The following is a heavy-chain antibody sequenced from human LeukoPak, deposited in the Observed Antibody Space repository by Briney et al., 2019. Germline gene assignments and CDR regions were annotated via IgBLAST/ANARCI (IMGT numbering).Heavy chain of an antibody. CDR1: GFTFSSYG. CDR3: AKGQGYYDSSSPNSFDY. CDR2: IWYDGSNK. V-gene: IGHV3-33*06. J-gene: IGHJ4*02. Sequence: GGSLRLSRAVSGFTFSSYGMHWVRQAPGKGLEWVAVIWYDGSNKYYADSMKGRFTISRDNSKNTLYLQMNSLRAEDTAVYYCAKGQGYYDSSSPNSFDYWGQGTLVTVSS. D-gene: IGHD3-22*01.